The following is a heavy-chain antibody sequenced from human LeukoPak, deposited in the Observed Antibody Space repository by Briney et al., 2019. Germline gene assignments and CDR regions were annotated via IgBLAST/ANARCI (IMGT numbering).Heavy chain of an antibody. CDR1: GGSFSGYY. CDR2: INHSGST. V-gene: IGHV4-34*01. D-gene: IGHD6-13*01. J-gene: IGHJ6*02. CDR3: ARGSSWYVRYGMDV. Sequence: SGTLSLTCAVYGGSFSGYYWSWIRQPPGKGLEWIGEINHSGSTTYNPSLKSRVTISVDTSKNQFSLKLSSVTAADTAVYYCARGSSWYVRYGMDVWGQGTTVTVSS.